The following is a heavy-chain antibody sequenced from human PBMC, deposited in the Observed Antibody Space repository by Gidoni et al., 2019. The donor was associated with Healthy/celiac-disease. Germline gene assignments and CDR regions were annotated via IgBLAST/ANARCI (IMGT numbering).Heavy chain of an antibody. CDR1: GFTFSSYW. J-gene: IGHJ5*02. V-gene: IGHV3-7*01. CDR3: ARPLYDSSGYNWFDP. Sequence: EVQLVESGGGLVQPGGSLRLSCAASGFTFSSYWMSWVRQAPGKGLEWVANIKQDGSEKYYVDSVKGRFTISRDNAKNSLYLQMNSLRAEDTAVYYCARPLYDSSGYNWFDPWGQGTLVTVSS. CDR2: IKQDGSEK. D-gene: IGHD3-22*01.